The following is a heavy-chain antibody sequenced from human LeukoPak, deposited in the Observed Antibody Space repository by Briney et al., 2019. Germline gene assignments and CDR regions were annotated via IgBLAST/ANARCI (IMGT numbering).Heavy chain of an antibody. CDR2: ISSSSSYI. CDR1: GFTFSSYS. D-gene: IGHD3-10*01. J-gene: IGHJ6*02. Sequence: GGSLRLSCAASGFTFSSYSMNWVRQAPGKGLEWVSSISSSSSYIYYADSVKGRFTISRDNAKNSLYLQMNSLRAEDTAVYYCARDRPHYGQSPGYYGMDVWGQGTTVTVSS. CDR3: ARDRPHYGQSPGYYGMDV. V-gene: IGHV3-21*01.